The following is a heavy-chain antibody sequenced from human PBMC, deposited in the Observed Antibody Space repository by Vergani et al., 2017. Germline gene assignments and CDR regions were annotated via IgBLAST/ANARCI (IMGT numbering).Heavy chain of an antibody. J-gene: IGHJ2*01. CDR1: GDSIISRSYY. V-gene: IGHV4-39*01. D-gene: IGHD3-16*01. Sequence: QMQLQESGPGLVKASETLSLTCTVSGDSIISRSYYWGWIRQPPGKGQEWIGSIYNSGNGDSSSSLKSRVTISADTSTNQFSLRLTSVTAADTAVYYCASGKYYSDSTSHFRGRYFDVWGRGTLVTVPS. CDR2: IYNSGNG. CDR3: ASGKYYSDSTSHFRGRYFDV.